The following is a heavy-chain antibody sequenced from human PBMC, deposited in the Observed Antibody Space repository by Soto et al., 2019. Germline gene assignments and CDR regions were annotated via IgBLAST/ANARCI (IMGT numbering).Heavy chain of an antibody. D-gene: IGHD5-18*01. CDR1: GFTFSSYW. CDR2: INSDGSRT. CDR3: ARDLREYTYSYPGY. J-gene: IGHJ4*02. Sequence: EVQLVESGGGLVQPGGSLRLSCAASGFTFSSYWMHWVRQAPGKGLLWVSRINSDGSRTNYADSVKGRFTISRDNAKNTLYLQMNSLRAEDMAVYYCARDLREYTYSYPGYWGQGTLVTVSS. V-gene: IGHV3-74*01.